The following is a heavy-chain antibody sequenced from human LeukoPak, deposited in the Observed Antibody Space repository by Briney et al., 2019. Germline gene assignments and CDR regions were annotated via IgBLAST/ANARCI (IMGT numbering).Heavy chain of an antibody. CDR2: INRNGDSI. D-gene: IGHD6-19*01. J-gene: IGHJ4*02. CDR3: TRSSTEAD. CDR1: GFILDDYG. Sequence: GGSLRLSCAASGFILDDYGMSWVRQAPGKGLEWISGINRNGDSIAYADSVKGRFTISRDNAKNSLYLQMNSLRAEDTALYYCTRSSTEADWGQGTRVTVSS. V-gene: IGHV3-20*04.